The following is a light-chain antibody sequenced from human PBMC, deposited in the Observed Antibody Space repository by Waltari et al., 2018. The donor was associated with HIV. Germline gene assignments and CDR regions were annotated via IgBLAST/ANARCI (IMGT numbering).Light chain of an antibody. CDR2: DVN. V-gene: IGLV2-11*01. CDR1: SSDVGGYNY. Sequence: QSALTQPRSVSGSPGQSVTMSCSGTSSDVGGYNYVSWYQQHPGKAPNLVIYDVNKRPSWVPDRFSCSKSGNAASLTISGLQAEDEADYYCCSYAGSYSYVVLGGGTKLTVL. J-gene: IGLJ2*01. CDR3: CSYAGSYSYVV.